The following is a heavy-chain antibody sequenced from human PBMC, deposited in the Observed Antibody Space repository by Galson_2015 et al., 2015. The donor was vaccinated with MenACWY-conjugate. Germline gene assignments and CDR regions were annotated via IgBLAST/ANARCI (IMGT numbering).Heavy chain of an antibody. J-gene: IGHJ4*02. CDR2: IDPIDSHT. D-gene: IGHD6-19*01. V-gene: IGHV5-10-1*01. CDR1: GYSFTNYW. CDR3: ADVAPGTAVDGFPPPLIDY. Sequence: QSGAEVKKPGESLRISCRGSGYSFTNYWISWVRQMPGKGLEWMGRIDPIDSHTNYSRSFQGHVTISAARSISTAYLQWSSLKASDTAMYNWADVAPGTAVDGFPPPLIDYWGQGTLVTVSS.